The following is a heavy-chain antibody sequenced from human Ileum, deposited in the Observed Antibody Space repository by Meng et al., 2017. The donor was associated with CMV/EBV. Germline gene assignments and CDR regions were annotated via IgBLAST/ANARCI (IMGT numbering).Heavy chain of an antibody. V-gene: IGHV4-4*07. J-gene: IGHJ4*02. Sequence: QLTLDGAGPTQAKASETRFLHCPVLCGSISSYYWSWLRQPAGKGLEWIGRISTSGSTNSNPSLKSRVTMSVDASKNQFSLKLTSVTAADTAVYFCARTYSSSSGITFDYWGQGTLVTVSS. CDR2: ISTSGST. CDR3: ARTYSSSSGITFDY. CDR1: CGSISSYY. D-gene: IGHD6-6*01.